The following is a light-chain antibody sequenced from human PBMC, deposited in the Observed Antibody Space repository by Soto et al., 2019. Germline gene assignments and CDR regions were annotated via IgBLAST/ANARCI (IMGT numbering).Light chain of an antibody. Sequence: DIQLTQSPSFLSASVGDRVTITCRASQGISSYLAWYQQKPGKAPKLLIYAASTLQSGVPSRFSGSGSGTDFTLTISSLQPEDFATYYCQQLNSYLRFGQGTKVEIK. J-gene: IGKJ2*03. CDR1: QGISSY. CDR3: QQLNSYLR. V-gene: IGKV1-9*01. CDR2: AAS.